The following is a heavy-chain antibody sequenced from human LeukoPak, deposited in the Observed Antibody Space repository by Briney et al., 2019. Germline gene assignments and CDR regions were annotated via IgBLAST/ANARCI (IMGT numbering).Heavy chain of an antibody. Sequence: PGGSLRLSCAASGFTFSSYAMSWVRQAPGKGLEWVSAISGSGGSTYYADSVKGRFTISRDNSKNTLYLQMNSLRAEDTAVYYCAKDRRYYDILTGYHVRYFDHWGQGTLVTVSS. CDR1: GFTFSSYA. V-gene: IGHV3-23*01. J-gene: IGHJ4*02. CDR2: ISGSGGST. D-gene: IGHD3-9*01. CDR3: AKDRRYYDILTGYHVRYFDH.